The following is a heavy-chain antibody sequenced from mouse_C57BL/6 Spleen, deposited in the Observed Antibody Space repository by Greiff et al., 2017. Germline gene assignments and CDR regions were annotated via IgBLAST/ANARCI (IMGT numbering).Heavy chain of an antibody. CDR2: FNPGSGGT. J-gene: IGHJ2*01. CDR3: AREEEKTGLCFDY. D-gene: IGHD4-1*01. Sequence: VQLQQSGAELVRPGTSVKVSCKASGYAFTKYLIEWVKQRPGQGLEWIGVFNPGSGGTNYNEKFKGKATLTADKSSSTAYMELSSLTSEDSAVYFCAREEEKTGLCFDYWGQGTTLTVSA. CDR1: GYAFTKYL. V-gene: IGHV1-54*01.